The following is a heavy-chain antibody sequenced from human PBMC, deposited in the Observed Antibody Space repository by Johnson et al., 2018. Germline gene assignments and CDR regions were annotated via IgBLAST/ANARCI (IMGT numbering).Heavy chain of an antibody. CDR3: AKDPSGWHYYYYYMDV. CDR2: ISYDGSNK. D-gene: IGHD6-19*01. Sequence: QVQLVQSGGGVVQPGRSLRLSCAASGFTFSSYGMHWVRQAPGKGLEWVAVISYDGSNKYYADSVKGRFTISRDNSKNTLYLQMNSLRAEDTAVYYCAKDPSGWHYYYYYMDVWGKGTTVTVSS. CDR1: GFTFSSYG. V-gene: IGHV3-30*18. J-gene: IGHJ6*03.